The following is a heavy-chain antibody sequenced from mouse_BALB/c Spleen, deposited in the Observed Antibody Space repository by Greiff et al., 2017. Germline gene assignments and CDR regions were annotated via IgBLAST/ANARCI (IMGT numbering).Heavy chain of an antibody. Sequence: EVKLVESGGGLVQPGGSLRLSCATSGFTFTDYYMSWVRQPPGKALEWLGFIRNKANGYTTEYSASVKGRFTISRDNSQSILYLQMNTLRAEDSATYYCARDKGSTTVVAYSFYAMDYWGQGTSVTVSS. CDR3: ARDKGSTTVVAYSFYAMDY. CDR1: GFTFTDYY. D-gene: IGHD1-1*01. V-gene: IGHV7-3*02. CDR2: IRNKANGYTT. J-gene: IGHJ4*01.